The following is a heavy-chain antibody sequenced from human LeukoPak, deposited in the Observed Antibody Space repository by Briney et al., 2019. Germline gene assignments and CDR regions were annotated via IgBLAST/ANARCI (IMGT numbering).Heavy chain of an antibody. CDR2: IRYDGSNK. Sequence: GGSLRLSCAASGFTFSSYGMHWVRQAPGKGLEWVAFIRYDGSNKYYADSVKGRFTISRDNSKNTLYLQMNSLRAEDTAVYYCAKDMDTMVRGVIRELHWFDPWGQGTLVTVSS. D-gene: IGHD3-10*01. J-gene: IGHJ5*02. CDR1: GFTFSSYG. V-gene: IGHV3-30*02. CDR3: AKDMDTMVRGVIRELHWFDP.